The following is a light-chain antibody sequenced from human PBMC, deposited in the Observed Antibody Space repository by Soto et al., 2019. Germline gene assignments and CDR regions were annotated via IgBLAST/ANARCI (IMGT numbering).Light chain of an antibody. CDR1: SGSVSTSHY. V-gene: IGLV8-61*01. CDR2: STT. Sequence: QTVVTQEPSLSVSPGGTVTLTCGLSSGSVSTSHYATWCQQTPGQAPRTLIYSTTTRSSGVPDRFSGSILGNRAALTITGAQTDDECDYYCVLYMGSGISIFGGGTNVTVL. CDR3: VLYMGSGISI. J-gene: IGLJ2*01.